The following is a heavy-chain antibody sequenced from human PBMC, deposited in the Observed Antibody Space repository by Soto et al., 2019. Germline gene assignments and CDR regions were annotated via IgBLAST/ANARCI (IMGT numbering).Heavy chain of an antibody. CDR2: IIPIFGTA. CDR3: ARSAGVQLVSPHYYGMDV. J-gene: IGHJ6*02. V-gene: IGHV1-69*06. D-gene: IGHD6-13*01. Sequence: SVKVSCKASGGTFSSYAISWVRQAPGQGLEWMGGIIPIFGTANYAQKFQGRVTITADKSTSTAYMELSSLRSEDTAVYYCARSAGVQLVSPHYYGMDVWGQGTTVTVSS. CDR1: GGTFSSYA.